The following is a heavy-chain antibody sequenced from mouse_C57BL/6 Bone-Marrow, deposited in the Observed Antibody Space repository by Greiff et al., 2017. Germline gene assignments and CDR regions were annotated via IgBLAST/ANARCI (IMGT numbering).Heavy chain of an antibody. CDR1: GFSLTSYG. CDR2: IWGVGST. Sequence: VKVVESGPGLVAPSQSLSITCTVSGFSLTSYGVDWVRQSPGKGLEWLGVIWGVGSTNYNSALKSRLSISKDNSKSQVFLKMNSLQTDDTAMYYCASGLGDAMDYWGQGTSVTVSS. V-gene: IGHV2-6*01. CDR3: ASGLGDAMDY. J-gene: IGHJ4*01.